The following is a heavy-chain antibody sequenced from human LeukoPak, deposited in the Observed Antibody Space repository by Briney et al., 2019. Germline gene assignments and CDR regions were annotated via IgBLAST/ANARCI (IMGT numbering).Heavy chain of an antibody. CDR3: AKVVIGLSRYYYMDV. V-gene: IGHV3-43D*03. CDR2: ISWYGGST. Sequence: GGSLRLSCAVSGFTFGDYAMHWVRQPPGKGLEWVSLISWYGGSTYYADSVKGRFTISRDNSKSSLYLQMNSLRAADTALYYCAKVVIGLSRYYYMDVWGKGTTVTVSS. J-gene: IGHJ6*03. CDR1: GFTFGDYA.